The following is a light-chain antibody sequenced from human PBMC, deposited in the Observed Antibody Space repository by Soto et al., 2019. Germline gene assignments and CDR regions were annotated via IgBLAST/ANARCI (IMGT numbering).Light chain of an antibody. V-gene: IGLV2-14*01. CDR2: EVS. CDR3: SSYTGSSPLYV. CDR1: SSDVGNYKY. Sequence: QSVLPQPASGSGSPGQLLTISCPRTSSDVGNYKYVPWYLQHPRKAPQLMNYEVSNRPSGFSNRFPGSKSANTAPLTISGLQAEDEADYYCSSYTGSSPLYVFGTGTKGTVL. J-gene: IGLJ1*01.